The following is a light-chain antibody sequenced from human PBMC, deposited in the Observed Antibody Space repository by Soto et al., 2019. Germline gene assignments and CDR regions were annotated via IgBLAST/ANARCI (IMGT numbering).Light chain of an antibody. V-gene: IGKV1-5*03. CDR3: QHYNSYSEA. Sequence: DIQMTQYPSTLSGSVGDRVTITCRASQTISSWLAWYQQKPGKAPKLLIYKASTLKSEVPSRFSGSGSGTEFTLTISSLQPDDFATYYCQHYNSYSEAFGQGTMVDIK. J-gene: IGKJ1*01. CDR1: QTISSW. CDR2: KAS.